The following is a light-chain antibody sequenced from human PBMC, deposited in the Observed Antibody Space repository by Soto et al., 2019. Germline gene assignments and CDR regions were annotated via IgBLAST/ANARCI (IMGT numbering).Light chain of an antibody. CDR1: QGIGSY. CDR2: AAS. J-gene: IGKJ4*01. V-gene: IGKV1-9*01. Sequence: IQLTQSPSSLSASVGDRVTITCRSSQGIGSYLAWYQQKPVEAPKLLIFAASTLQSGVPSRFSGSGSGTDFTLTISSLQAKDFATYYCQQLSTYPSTFGGGTKVDIK. CDR3: QQLSTYPST.